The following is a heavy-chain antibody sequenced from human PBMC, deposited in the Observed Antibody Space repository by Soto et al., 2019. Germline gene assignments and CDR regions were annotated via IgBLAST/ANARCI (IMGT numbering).Heavy chain of an antibody. CDR3: ARDFAETSTNTRYFYSFDV. CDR1: GYTFINYA. J-gene: IGHJ6*02. CDR2: INVGNSGT. Sequence: QLVQSGAGVKSPGASVTLSCKGSGYTFINYAIHWVRQAPGRGLEWMGWINVGNSGTQYSQKFQGRVSITKDTSASTVYMELRSLRSEDTAVYYCARDFAETSTNTRYFYSFDVWGQGTTVTVSS. D-gene: IGHD2-8*01. V-gene: IGHV1-3*01.